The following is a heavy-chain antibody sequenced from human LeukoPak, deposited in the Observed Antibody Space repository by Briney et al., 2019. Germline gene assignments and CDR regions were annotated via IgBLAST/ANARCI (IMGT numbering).Heavy chain of an antibody. D-gene: IGHD6-13*01. V-gene: IGHV3-33*01. CDR2: IWYDGSKQ. CDR3: ARRSRSWDYFDY. CDR1: GFTFSHYG. J-gene: IGHJ4*02. Sequence: GGSLRLSCAGSGFTFSHYGIYWVRQAPGKGLEWVTAIWYDGSKQLYRDAVKGRLTISRDDTKNTVFLQMNSLRAEDTAVYYCARRSRSWDYFDYWGQGTLVTVSS.